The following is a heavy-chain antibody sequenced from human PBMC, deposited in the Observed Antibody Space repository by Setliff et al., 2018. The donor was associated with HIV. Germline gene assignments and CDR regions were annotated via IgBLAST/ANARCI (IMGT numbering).Heavy chain of an antibody. CDR3: ARARGPEGYFDS. CDR2: INHSGST. CDR1: GFTFSNAW. V-gene: IGHV4-34*01. J-gene: IGHJ4*02. D-gene: IGHD3-10*01. Sequence: GSLRLSCAASGFTFSNAWMSWVRQSPGKGLEWIGEINHSGSTNYNPSLKSRVTISVDTSKNQFSLKMSSVTAADTAVYYCARARGPEGYFDSWGQGTLVTVSS.